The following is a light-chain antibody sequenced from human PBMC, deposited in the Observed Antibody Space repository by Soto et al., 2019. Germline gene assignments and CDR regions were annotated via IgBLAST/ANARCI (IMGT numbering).Light chain of an antibody. CDR2: AAD. CDR3: QEYNNWPPWT. Sequence: EVVMRKSPATLSVSPGETASLSCRASQSVSNKLAWYQQRPGQAPRLLIYAADTRATGIPDRFSGSGSEREFTLTISSLQAEDFAVYYCQEYNNWPPWTFGQATKVEVK. CDR1: QSVSNK. J-gene: IGKJ1*01. V-gene: IGKV3-15*01.